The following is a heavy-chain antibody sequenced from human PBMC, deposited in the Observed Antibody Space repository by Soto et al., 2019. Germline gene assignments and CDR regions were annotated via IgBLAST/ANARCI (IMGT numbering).Heavy chain of an antibody. Sequence: GGSLRLSCAVSGFTFSSYWMSWVRQAPGKGLEWVANINEDGSEKDYVDSVKGRFTISRDNARNSLYLQVNSLRVEDTAVYYCARGGLSRFTYWGQGTLVTVSS. CDR2: INEDGSEK. J-gene: IGHJ4*02. CDR3: ARGGLSRFTY. D-gene: IGHD3-3*01. CDR1: GFTFSSYW. V-gene: IGHV3-7*01.